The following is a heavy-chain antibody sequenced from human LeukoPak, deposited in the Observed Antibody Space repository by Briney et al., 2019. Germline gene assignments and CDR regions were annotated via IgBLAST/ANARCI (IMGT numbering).Heavy chain of an antibody. Sequence: RGSLTLSCTPSGFISEDFAMHCVCQAPGKGLEWGALISYAGGNENYADSVKGRFTISRDNSKNTLYLHMNSLRPEDTAVYYCARDPPFSSGWSQNHFDHWGQGTLDTVSS. CDR1: GFISEDFA. CDR3: ARDPPFSSGWSQNHFDH. V-gene: IGHV3-30*04. CDR2: ISYAGGNE. J-gene: IGHJ4*02. D-gene: IGHD6-19*01.